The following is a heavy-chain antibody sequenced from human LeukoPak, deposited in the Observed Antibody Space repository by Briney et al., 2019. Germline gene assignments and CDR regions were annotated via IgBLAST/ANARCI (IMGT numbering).Heavy chain of an antibody. V-gene: IGHV4-39*07. J-gene: IGHJ6*03. CDR2: IYYSGST. CDR1: GGSISSSSYY. D-gene: IGHD2-21*02. Sequence: SETLSLTCTVSGGSISSSSYYWGWIRQPPGKGLEWIGSIYYSGSTYYNPSLKSRVTISVDTSKNQFSLKLSSVTAADTAVYYCARDDCGGDCYYYYYYMDVWGKGTTVTVS. CDR3: ARDDCGGDCYYYYYYMDV.